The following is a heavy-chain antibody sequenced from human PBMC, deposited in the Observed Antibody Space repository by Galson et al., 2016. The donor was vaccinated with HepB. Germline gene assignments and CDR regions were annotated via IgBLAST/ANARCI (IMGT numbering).Heavy chain of an antibody. Sequence: ETLSLTCTVSGGSMNSYYWTWIRQPPGKGLHWVGYIYYSGSTKYNPSLKSRVTFSVDTPKKQFSLKLSTATAADTAVYYCARARIVGATIEAFDIWGRGTLVTVSS. CDR1: GGSMNSYY. CDR3: ARARIVGATIEAFDI. V-gene: IGHV4-59*01. J-gene: IGHJ3*02. D-gene: IGHD1-26*01. CDR2: IYYSGST.